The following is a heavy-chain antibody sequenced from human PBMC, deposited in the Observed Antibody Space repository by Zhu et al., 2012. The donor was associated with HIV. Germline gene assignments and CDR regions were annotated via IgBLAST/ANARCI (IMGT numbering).Heavy chain of an antibody. J-gene: IGHJ4*02. Sequence: QMQLQESGPGLVKPSETLSLTCTVSGGSISSYYWSWIRQPAGKGLEWIGRINTSGSTNYNPSLKSRVTMSVDSSENQFSLKLNPVTAADTAVYYCARLYGSGSFDNWGQGTLVTVSS. CDR1: GGSISSYY. CDR2: INTSGST. V-gene: IGHV4-4*07. D-gene: IGHD3-10*01. CDR3: ARLYGSGSFDN.